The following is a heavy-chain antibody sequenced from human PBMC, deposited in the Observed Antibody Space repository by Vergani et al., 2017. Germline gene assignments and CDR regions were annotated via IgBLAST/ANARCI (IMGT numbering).Heavy chain of an antibody. D-gene: IGHD6-13*01. V-gene: IGHV3-23*01. Sequence: EVQLLESGGGLVQSGGSLRLFCAASGLTFSSYAMSWVRQAPGKGLEWVSAISGSGGSTYYADSVKGRFTISRDNSKNTLYLQMNSLRAEDTAVYYCAKDLAPRGQLAIDAFDIWGQGTMVTVSS. CDR3: AKDLAPRGQLAIDAFDI. J-gene: IGHJ3*02. CDR2: ISGSGGST. CDR1: GLTFSSYA.